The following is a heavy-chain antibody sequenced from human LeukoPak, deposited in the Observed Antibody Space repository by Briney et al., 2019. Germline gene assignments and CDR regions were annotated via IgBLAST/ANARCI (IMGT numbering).Heavy chain of an antibody. Sequence: PGGSLRLSCAASGFTFSWPAMHWVRQTSGKGLEWVGRIRSKANSYATPYAPAVRGRFTISRDDSNNTEDLQSNSLKTEDTAVYYCTRGAAGTDYYYYYSMDVWGKGTTVSVSS. CDR2: IRSKANSYAT. V-gene: IGHV3-73*01. CDR3: TRGAAGTDYYYYYSMDV. J-gene: IGHJ6*03. CDR1: GFTFSWPA. D-gene: IGHD6-19*01.